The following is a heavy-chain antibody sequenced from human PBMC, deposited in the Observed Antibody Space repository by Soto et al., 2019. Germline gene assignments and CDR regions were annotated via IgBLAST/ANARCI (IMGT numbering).Heavy chain of an antibody. D-gene: IGHD3-16*01. V-gene: IGHV3-23*01. CDR2: ISGSGRIT. CDR3: VKERIELWLIDY. Sequence: DVQLLESGGGLAQPGESLRLSCVASGFSFSAYAMGWVRQSPGKGFEWVSTISGSGRITNYADSVKGRFTTSKDTSTNTLYLHMNSLTADDTALYYCVKERIELWLIDYWGQGTLVTVSS. J-gene: IGHJ4*02. CDR1: GFSFSAYA.